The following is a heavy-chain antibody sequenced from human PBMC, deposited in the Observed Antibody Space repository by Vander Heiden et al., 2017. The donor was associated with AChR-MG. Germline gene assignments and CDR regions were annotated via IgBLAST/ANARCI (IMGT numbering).Heavy chain of an antibody. D-gene: IGHD3-22*01. V-gene: IGHV3-30-3*01. CDR3: ARVSSFGYDSSGYPFDY. CDR2: ISYDGSNK. J-gene: IGHJ4*02. CDR1: GFTFSSYP. Sequence: QVQLVESGGGVVQPGRSLRLSCAASGFTFSSYPMHWVRQAPGKGLEWVAVISYDGSNKYYADSVKGRFTISRDNSKNTLYLQMNSLRAEDTAVYYCARVSSFGYDSSGYPFDYWGQGTLVTVSS.